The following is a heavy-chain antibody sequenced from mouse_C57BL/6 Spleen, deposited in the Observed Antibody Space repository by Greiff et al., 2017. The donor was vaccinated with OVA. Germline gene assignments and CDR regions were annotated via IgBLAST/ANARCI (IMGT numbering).Heavy chain of an antibody. J-gene: IGHJ1*03. V-gene: IGHV5-9*01. Sequence: EVKLVESGGGLVKPGGSLKLSCAASGFTFSSYTMSWVRQTPEKRLEWVATISGGGGNTYYPDSVKGRFTISRDNAKNTLYLQMSSLRSEDTALYYCARDGNYGYFDVWGTGTTVTVSS. D-gene: IGHD2-1*01. CDR2: ISGGGGNT. CDR3: ARDGNYGYFDV. CDR1: GFTFSSYT.